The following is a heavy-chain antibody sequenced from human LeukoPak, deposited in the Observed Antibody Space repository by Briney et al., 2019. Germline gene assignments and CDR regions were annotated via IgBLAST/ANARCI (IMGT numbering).Heavy chain of an antibody. CDR3: ARDSQGAFDY. CDR1: GFTVSSNY. CDR2: IYSGGST. Sequence: PGGSLRLSCAASGFTVSSNYMSWVRQAPGKGLEWVSVIYSGGSTNYADSVKGRFTISRDNSKNTLYLQMNSLRAEDTAVYYCARDSQGAFDYWGQGTLVTVSS. V-gene: IGHV3-53*01. D-gene: IGHD2/OR15-2a*01. J-gene: IGHJ4*02.